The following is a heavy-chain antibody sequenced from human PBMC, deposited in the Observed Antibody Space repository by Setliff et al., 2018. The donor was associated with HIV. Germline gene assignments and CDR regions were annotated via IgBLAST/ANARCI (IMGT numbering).Heavy chain of an antibody. Sequence: SETLSLTCGVSGYSMSRYYYWGWIRQPPGKGLEWIGNVYHTGSTYYKPSLKSRVTISVDTSKNQFSLKLSSVIAADTAVYYCARHAAGPDGPFDYWGQGTLVTVSS. J-gene: IGHJ4*02. V-gene: IGHV4-38-2*01. D-gene: IGHD2-2*01. CDR2: VYHTGST. CDR3: ARHAAGPDGPFDY. CDR1: GYSMSRYYY.